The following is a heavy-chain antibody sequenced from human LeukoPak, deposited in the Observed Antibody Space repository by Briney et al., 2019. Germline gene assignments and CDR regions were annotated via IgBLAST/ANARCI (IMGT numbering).Heavy chain of an antibody. J-gene: IGHJ3*02. CDR1: GGSISSYY. CDR3: ASFDWLLSTAFDI. Sequence: SETLSLTCTVSGGSISSYYWSWLRQPPGKGLEWIGYIYYSGSTNYNPSLKSRVTISVDTSKNQFSLKLSSVTAADTAVYYCASFDWLLSTAFDIWGQGTMVTVSS. CDR2: IYYSGST. V-gene: IGHV4-59*01. D-gene: IGHD3-9*01.